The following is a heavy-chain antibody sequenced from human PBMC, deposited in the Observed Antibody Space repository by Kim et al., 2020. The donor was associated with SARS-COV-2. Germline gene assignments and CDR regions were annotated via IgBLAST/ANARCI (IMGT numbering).Heavy chain of an antibody. V-gene: IGHV3-23*01. CDR3: AKDFGNCSSSICYPPYGIDV. J-gene: IGHJ6*02. Sequence: GGSLRLSCAASGFTFSSFAMSWVRQAPGKGLEWVSSISESGGRTHYADSVKGRLTISRDNSKNTLYLQMNSLRAEDSAIYYCAKDFGNCSSSICYPPYGIDVWGQGTTVTVSS. CDR2: ISESGGRT. D-gene: IGHD2-2*01. CDR1: GFTFSSFA.